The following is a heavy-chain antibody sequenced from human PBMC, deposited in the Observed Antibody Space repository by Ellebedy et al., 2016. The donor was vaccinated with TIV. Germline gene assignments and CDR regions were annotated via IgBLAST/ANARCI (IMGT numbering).Heavy chain of an antibody. CDR2: IYYSGNT. CDR3: ASGFSYGLLDY. V-gene: IGHV4-39*07. Sequence: MPSETLSLTCTVSGGSISSSSYFWAWIRQPPGKGLEWIGTIYYSGNTYYNPSLKSRVTISVDTSKNQFSLKLSSVTAADTAVFYCASGFSYGLLDYWGQGTLVAVSS. D-gene: IGHD5-18*01. J-gene: IGHJ4*02. CDR1: GGSISSSSYF.